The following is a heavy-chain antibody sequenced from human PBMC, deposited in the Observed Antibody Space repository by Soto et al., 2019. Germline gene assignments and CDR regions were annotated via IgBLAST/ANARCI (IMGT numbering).Heavy chain of an antibody. V-gene: IGHV3-43*02. CDR2: ISGDGGST. CDR1: GFTFDDYA. CDR3: AKDGFRGSGSYYNYYYGMDV. Sequence: GESLKISCAASGFTFDDYAMHWVRQAPGKGLEWVSLISGDGGSTYYADSVKGRFTISRDNSKNSLYLQMNSLRTEDTALYYCAKDGFRGSGSYYNYYYGMDVWGQGTTVTVSS. J-gene: IGHJ6*02. D-gene: IGHD3-10*01.